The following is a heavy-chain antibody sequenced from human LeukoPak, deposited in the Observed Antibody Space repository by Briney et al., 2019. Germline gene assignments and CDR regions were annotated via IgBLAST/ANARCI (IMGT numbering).Heavy chain of an antibody. D-gene: IGHD2-2*01. Sequence: AGRSLRLSCTASGFTFGDYAMSRVRRAPGKGLERVGFIRSKAYGGTTEYAASVKGRFTFSSDDSKSIAYLQMNSLKTEDTAVYYCTRDPDILVVGGFDYWGQGTLVTVSS. CDR1: GFTFGDYA. CDR2: IRSKAYGGTT. J-gene: IGHJ4*02. V-gene: IGHV3-49*04. CDR3: TRDPDILVVGGFDY.